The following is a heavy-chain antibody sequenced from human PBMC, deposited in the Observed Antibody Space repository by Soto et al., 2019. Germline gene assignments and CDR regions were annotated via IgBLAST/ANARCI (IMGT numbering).Heavy chain of an antibody. V-gene: IGHV1-69*13. Sequence: GASVKVSCKASGGTFSSYAISWVRQAPGQGLEWMGGIIPIFGTANYAQKFQGRVTITADESTSTAYMELSSLRSEDTAVYYCARSYYDSRGYYLDWFDPWGQGTLVTVSS. D-gene: IGHD3-22*01. CDR1: GGTFSSYA. J-gene: IGHJ5*02. CDR2: IIPIFGTA. CDR3: ARSYYDSRGYYLDWFDP.